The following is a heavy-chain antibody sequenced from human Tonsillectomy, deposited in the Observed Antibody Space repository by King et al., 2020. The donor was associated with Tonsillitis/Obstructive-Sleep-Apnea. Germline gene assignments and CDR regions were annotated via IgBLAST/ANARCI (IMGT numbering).Heavy chain of an antibody. D-gene: IGHD3-3*01. CDR3: ARGWTDYDYWGSYFIRDWFDP. Sequence: QLVQSGAEVKKPGASVKVSCKASGYTFTSYDINWVRQATGQGLEWMGWMNPNSGNTGYAQKFQGRVTMTRNTSISTAYMEPSSLRCEDTAVYYCARGWTDYDYWGSYFIRDWFDPWGQGTLVTVSS. CDR2: MNPNSGNT. J-gene: IGHJ5*02. CDR1: GYTFTSYD. V-gene: IGHV1-8*01.